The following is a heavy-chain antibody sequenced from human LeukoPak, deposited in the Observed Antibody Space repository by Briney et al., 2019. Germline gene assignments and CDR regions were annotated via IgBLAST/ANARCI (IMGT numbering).Heavy chain of an antibody. CDR2: LERDGSSI. J-gene: IGHJ4*02. CDR3: ARETILGIGLSD. V-gene: IGHV3-74*01. D-gene: IGHD3-3*01. CDR1: GFTLSSHW. Sequence: GGSLRLSCAASGFTLSSHWMVWVRQAPGKGLEWVSRLERDGSSIIYADSVKGRFTISRDNAKNTLYLQMNSLRAEDTAVYSCARETILGIGLSDWGQGTLVTVSS.